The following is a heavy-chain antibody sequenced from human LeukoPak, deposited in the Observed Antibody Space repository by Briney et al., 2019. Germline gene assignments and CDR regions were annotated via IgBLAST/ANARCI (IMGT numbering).Heavy chain of an antibody. CDR2: IYYSGST. CDR3: ARVWGHERGGDWHYGMDV. V-gene: IGHV4-59*12. J-gene: IGHJ6*02. D-gene: IGHD2-21*02. CDR1: GASMSNYY. Sequence: SETLSLTCTVSGASMSNYYWSWIRQPPGKGLEWIGYIYYSGSTNYNPSLKSRVTISVDTSKNQFSLKLSSVTATDTAVYYCARVWGHERGGDWHYGMDVWGQGTTVTVSS.